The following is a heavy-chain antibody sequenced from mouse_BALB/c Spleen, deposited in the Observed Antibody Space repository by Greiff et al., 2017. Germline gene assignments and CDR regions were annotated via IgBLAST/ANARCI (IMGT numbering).Heavy chain of an antibody. CDR2: ISDGGSYT. V-gene: IGHV5-4*02. D-gene: IGHD2-2*01. Sequence: EVQGVESGGGLVKPGGSLKLSCAASGFTFSDYYMYWVRQTPEKRLEWVATISDGGSYTYYPDSVKGRFTISRDNAKNNLYLQMSSLKSEDTAMYYCARVSYGYDAEFAYWGQGTLVTVSA. CDR3: ARVSYGYDAEFAY. J-gene: IGHJ3*01. CDR1: GFTFSDYY.